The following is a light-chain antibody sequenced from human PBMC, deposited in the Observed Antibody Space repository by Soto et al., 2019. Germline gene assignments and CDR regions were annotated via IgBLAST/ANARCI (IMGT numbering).Light chain of an antibody. J-gene: IGKJ1*01. CDR1: QGIRIA. V-gene: IGKV1-17*01. CDR2: AAS. CDR3: LQHNIYLSR. Sequence: SLSASVGDRVSITCRTSQGIRIALFWYQQKTGTVPKRLIYAASTLQSGVPSRFSGSGAGTEFTPTIISLQPEDVVTYYCLQHNIYLSRFGHVT.